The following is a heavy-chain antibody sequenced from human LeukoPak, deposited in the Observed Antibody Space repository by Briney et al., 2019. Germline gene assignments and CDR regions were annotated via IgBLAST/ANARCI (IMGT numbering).Heavy chain of an antibody. J-gene: IGHJ4*02. D-gene: IGHD1-26*01. CDR3: ARGFRIVGATNFDY. CDR1: GGSFSGYY. V-gene: IGHV4-34*01. Sequence: SEILSLTCAVYGGSFSGYYWSWIRQPPGKGLEWIGEINHSGSTNYNPSLKSRVTISVDTSKNQFSLKLSSVTAADTAVYYCARGFRIVGATNFDYWGQGTLVTVSS. CDR2: INHSGST.